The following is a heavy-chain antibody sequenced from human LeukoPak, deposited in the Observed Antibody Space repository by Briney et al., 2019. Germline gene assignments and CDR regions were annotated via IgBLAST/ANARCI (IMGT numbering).Heavy chain of an antibody. Sequence: PGGSLRLSCAASGFSFRSYAMHWVRQAPGKGPEWVTFIWYDGSNEYYADSVKGRFTTSRDNSKNTLYLQMNSLRAEDTAVYYCAKDTSYGMDVWGQGTTVTVSS. J-gene: IGHJ6*02. V-gene: IGHV3-30*02. CDR3: AKDTSYGMDV. CDR2: IWYDGSNE. CDR1: GFSFRSYA.